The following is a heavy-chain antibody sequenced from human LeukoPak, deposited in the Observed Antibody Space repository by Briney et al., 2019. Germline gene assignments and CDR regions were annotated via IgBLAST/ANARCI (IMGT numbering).Heavy chain of an antibody. V-gene: IGHV3-30*02. J-gene: IGHJ6*03. CDR2: IRYDGSDK. CDR3: AKGSYYCSSSSRPQYYYYMDV. D-gene: IGHD2-2*01. Sequence: GGSLRLSCAASGFTFNSYGMHWVRQAPGKGLEWVAFIRYDGSDKYYADSVKGRLTISRDNSKNTLYLQMSSLRAEDTAVYYCAKGSYYCSSSSRPQYYYYMDVWGKGTTVTVSS. CDR1: GFTFNSYG.